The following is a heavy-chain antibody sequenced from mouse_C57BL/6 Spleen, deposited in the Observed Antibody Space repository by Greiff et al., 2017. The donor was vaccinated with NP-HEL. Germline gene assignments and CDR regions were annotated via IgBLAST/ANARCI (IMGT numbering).Heavy chain of an antibody. V-gene: IGHV1-64*01. CDR3: AREGGNYVEAMDY. Sequence: QVQLQQSGAELVKPGASVKLSCKASGYTFTSYWMHWVKQRPGQGLEWIGMIHPNSGSTNYNEKFKSKATLTVDKSSSTAYMQLSSLTSEDSAVYYCAREGGNYVEAMDYWGQGTSVTVSS. D-gene: IGHD2-1*01. J-gene: IGHJ4*01. CDR1: GYTFTSYW. CDR2: IHPNSGST.